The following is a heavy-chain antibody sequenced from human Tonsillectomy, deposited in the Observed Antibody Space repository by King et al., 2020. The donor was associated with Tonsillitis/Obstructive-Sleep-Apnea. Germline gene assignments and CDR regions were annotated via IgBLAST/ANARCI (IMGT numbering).Heavy chain of an antibody. CDR3: ARDFGYVGDY. CDR1: GFTVSSNY. J-gene: IGHJ4*02. D-gene: IGHD5-12*01. Sequence: QLVQSGGGLIQPGGSLRLSCAASGFTVSSNYMTWVRQAPGEGLELVAVIYSGGSTDYADSVKGRLTISRNDSNNTLYLKMNSLRAEDTAVYYCARDFGYVGDYWGQGTLVTVSS. CDR2: IYSGGST. V-gene: IGHV3-53*01.